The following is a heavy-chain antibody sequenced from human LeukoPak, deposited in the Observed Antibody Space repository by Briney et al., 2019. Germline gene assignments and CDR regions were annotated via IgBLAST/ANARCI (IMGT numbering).Heavy chain of an antibody. D-gene: IGHD2-2*01. CDR3: AREYCSSTGCYLYYFDY. V-gene: IGHV3-48*02. CDR2: ISSSSSTI. Sequence: GGSLRLSCAASGFTLSSYSMNWVRQAPGKGLEWVSYISSSSSTIYYADSVKGRFTISRDNAKNSLYLQMNSLRDEDTAVYYCAREYCSSTGCYLYYFDYWGQGTLVAVSS. J-gene: IGHJ4*02. CDR1: GFTLSSYS.